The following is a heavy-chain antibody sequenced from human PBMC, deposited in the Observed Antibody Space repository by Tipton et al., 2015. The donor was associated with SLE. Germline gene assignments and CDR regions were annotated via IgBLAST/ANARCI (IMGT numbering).Heavy chain of an antibody. Sequence: SLRLSCAASGFTFSSYAMHWVRQAPGKGLEWVAHIGVSGATIYYADSVKGRFTVSRDNTKRSLYLQLNSLTAEDTAVYYCAKGWRDWGLDPWGQGTLVTVSS. J-gene: IGHJ5*02. CDR1: GFTFSSYA. D-gene: IGHD3-16*01. CDR2: IGVSGATI. V-gene: IGHV3-48*03. CDR3: AKGWRDWGLDP.